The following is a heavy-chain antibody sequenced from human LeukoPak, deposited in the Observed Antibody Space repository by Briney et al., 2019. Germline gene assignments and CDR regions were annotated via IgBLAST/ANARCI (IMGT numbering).Heavy chain of an antibody. V-gene: IGHV3-23*01. Sequence: GGSLRLSCAASGFTFSTYALSWVRQTPGKVLEWVSTISGNGASTYYADSVKGRFTISRDNSNNTLYLHLHSLRADDTAVYYCAKDELWFGESQYYFGYWGQGTLVTVSS. J-gene: IGHJ4*02. CDR3: AKDELWFGESQYYFGY. CDR1: GFTFSTYA. D-gene: IGHD3-10*01. CDR2: ISGNGAST.